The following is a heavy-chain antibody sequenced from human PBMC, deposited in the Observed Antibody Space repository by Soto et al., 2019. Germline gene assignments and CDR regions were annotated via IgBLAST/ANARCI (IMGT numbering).Heavy chain of an antibody. Sequence: QVPLVQSGAELKKPGSSVKVSCMSSGGTLSSDSFSWVLQAPGQGREWMGRIIPVLGIPNYAQKFQGRLTISADRSTTTGYMELSSLTSEDTAVYYCARVVDFYVDDWGQGTMVTVSS. CDR2: IIPVLGIP. D-gene: IGHD5-12*01. V-gene: IGHV1-69*02. CDR1: GGTLSSDS. CDR3: ARVVDFYVDD. J-gene: IGHJ4*02.